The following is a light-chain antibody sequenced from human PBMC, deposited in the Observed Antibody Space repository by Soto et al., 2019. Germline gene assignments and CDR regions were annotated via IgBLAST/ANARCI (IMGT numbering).Light chain of an antibody. V-gene: IGKV2-28*01. CDR2: LGS. J-gene: IGKJ2*01. Sequence: EIVLTQSPLSLPVTPGEPASISCRSSQSLLHSNGYNYLDWYMQKPGQSPQLLIYLGSNRASGVPDRFSGSGSGTDFTLKISRVQAEDIGIYYCMVTIQTPHTFGQGTKLEIK. CDR1: QSLLHSNGYNY. CDR3: MVTIQTPHT.